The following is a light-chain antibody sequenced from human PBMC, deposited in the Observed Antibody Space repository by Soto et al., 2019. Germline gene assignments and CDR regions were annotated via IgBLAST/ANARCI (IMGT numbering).Light chain of an antibody. V-gene: IGKV3-20*01. CDR3: QQYSGPPYT. CDR2: DTS. Sequence: EIVLTQSPGTLSLSPGERATLSCRASQSVSSSYLGWFQQRPGQAPRLLIYDTSNRATGIPDRFRGSGSGTDFTLTISRLEPEDFAVYYCQQYSGPPYTLGQGTKLQIK. J-gene: IGKJ2*01. CDR1: QSVSSSY.